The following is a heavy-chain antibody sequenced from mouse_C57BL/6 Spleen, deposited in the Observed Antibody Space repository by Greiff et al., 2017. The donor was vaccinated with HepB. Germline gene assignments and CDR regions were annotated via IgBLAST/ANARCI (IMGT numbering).Heavy chain of an antibody. CDR1: GYSITSGYY. J-gene: IGHJ3*01. Sequence: EVQLQQSGPGLVKPSQSLSLTCSVTGYSITSGYYWNWIRQFPGNKLEWMGYISYDGSNNYNPSLKNRISITRDTSKNQFFLKLNSVTTEDTATYYCARGGYYSNSWFAYWGQGTLVTVSA. CDR2: ISYDGSN. CDR3: ARGGYYSNSWFAY. V-gene: IGHV3-6*01. D-gene: IGHD2-5*01.